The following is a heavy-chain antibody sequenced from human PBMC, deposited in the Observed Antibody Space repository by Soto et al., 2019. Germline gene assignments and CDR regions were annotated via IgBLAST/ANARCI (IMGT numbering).Heavy chain of an antibody. V-gene: IGHV1-69*02. CDR1: GGTFSSYS. D-gene: IGHD2-2*01. CDR2: IIPILGIA. Sequence: GASVKVSCKASGGTFSSYSISWVRQAPGQGLEWMGRIIPILGIANYAQKFQGRVTITADKSTSTAYMELSSLRSEDTAVYYCAGCSSTSPYYYYMYVWGKGTTVTVSS. J-gene: IGHJ6*03. CDR3: AGCSSTSPYYYYMYV.